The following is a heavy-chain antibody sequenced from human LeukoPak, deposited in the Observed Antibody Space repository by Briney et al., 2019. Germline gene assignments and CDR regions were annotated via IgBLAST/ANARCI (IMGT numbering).Heavy chain of an antibody. CDR1: GYSFTSYW. J-gene: IGHJ4*02. CDR2: IDPRDSYT. V-gene: IGHV5-10-1*01. Sequence: GESLRISCKGSGYSFTSYWISWVRQMPGKGLEWMGRIDPRDSYTNYSPSFQGHVTISADESISTAYLQWSSLKASDTAMYYCARHPLYTERGDSYWGQGTLVTVST. CDR3: ARHPLYTERGDSY. D-gene: IGHD2-21*01.